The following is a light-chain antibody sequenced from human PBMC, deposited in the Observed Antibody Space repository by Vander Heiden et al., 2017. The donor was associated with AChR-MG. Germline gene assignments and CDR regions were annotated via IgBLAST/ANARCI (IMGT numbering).Light chain of an antibody. Sequence: DIPMTQSPSSLSASVGDRVTITCRASQSIGNYLNWYQQKPGEAPKLLIYAASTLRTGVTPRFSGSGSGRDFTFTISSLQPGDFAIYYCQQSYITAYTFGQGTKLDIK. J-gene: IGKJ2*01. CDR1: QSIGNY. CDR3: QQSYITAYT. CDR2: AAS. V-gene: IGKV1-39*01.